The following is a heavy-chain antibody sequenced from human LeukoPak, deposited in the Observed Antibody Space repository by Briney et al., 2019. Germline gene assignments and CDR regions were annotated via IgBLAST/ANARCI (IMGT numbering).Heavy chain of an antibody. CDR1: GGSISSYY. Sequence: SETLSLTCTVSGGSISSYYWGWIRQPPGKGLEWIGSIYYSGSTYYNPSLKSRVTISVDTSKNQFSLKLSSVTAADTAVYYCASPDPRGSPFDYWGQGTLVTVSS. V-gene: IGHV4-39*07. J-gene: IGHJ4*02. CDR3: ASPDPRGSPFDY. CDR2: IYYSGST. D-gene: IGHD3-10*01.